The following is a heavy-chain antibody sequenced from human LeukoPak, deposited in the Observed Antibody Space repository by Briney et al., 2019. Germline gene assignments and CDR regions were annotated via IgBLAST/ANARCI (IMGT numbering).Heavy chain of an antibody. Sequence: SETLSLTCTISGAYIGSYYWSWIRQPPGKGLEWIGYIYTSGSTNYNPSLKSRVTISVDTSKNQFSLKLSSVTAADTAVYYCARRQTYYDILTGYYYYYMDVWGKGTTVTVSS. CDR1: GAYIGSYY. V-gene: IGHV4-4*09. D-gene: IGHD3-9*01. J-gene: IGHJ6*03. CDR2: IYTSGST. CDR3: ARRQTYYDILTGYYYYYMDV.